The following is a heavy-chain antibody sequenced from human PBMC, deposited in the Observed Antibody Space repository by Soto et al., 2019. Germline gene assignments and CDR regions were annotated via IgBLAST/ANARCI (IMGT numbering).Heavy chain of an antibody. V-gene: IGHV1-69*13. Sequence: SVKVSCKASGGTFSSYAISWVRQAPGQGLEWMGGIIPIFGTANYAQKFQGRVTITADESTSTAYMELSSLRSEDTAVYYCAPHEHGDPTPGMDVWGQGTKVTASS. CDR1: GGTFSSYA. D-gene: IGHD4-17*01. J-gene: IGHJ6*02. CDR2: IIPIFGTA. CDR3: APHEHGDPTPGMDV.